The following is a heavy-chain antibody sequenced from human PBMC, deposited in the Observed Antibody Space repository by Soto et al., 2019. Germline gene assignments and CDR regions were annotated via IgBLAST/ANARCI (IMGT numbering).Heavy chain of an antibody. V-gene: IGHV3-23*01. CDR3: ARGDRGGSGSPASYYYSGLDV. CDR2: VSASGDIS. Sequence: EVQLLESGGNLAQPGGSLRLSCAASGFTFTDYAMTWVRQAPGKGLEWVSSVSASGDISYYADSVKGRFIISRDNSKNTRFLQMNSLRAEDTALYYCARGDRGGSGSPASYYYSGLDVWGQGTTISVSS. D-gene: IGHD3-10*01. CDR1: GFTFTDYA. J-gene: IGHJ6*02.